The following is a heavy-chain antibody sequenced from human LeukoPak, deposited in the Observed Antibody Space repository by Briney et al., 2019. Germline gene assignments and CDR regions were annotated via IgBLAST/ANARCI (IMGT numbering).Heavy chain of an antibody. J-gene: IGHJ4*02. CDR3: ASRVESSGWYDLDY. D-gene: IGHD6-19*01. CDR2: INPNSGGT. CDR1: GYTFTGYY. Sequence: ASVKVSCKASGYTFTGYYMHWVRQAPGQGLEWMGRINPNSGGTNYAQKFQGRVTMTRDTSISTAYMELSRLRPDDTAVYYCASRVESSGWYDLDYWGQGTLVTVSS. V-gene: IGHV1-2*06.